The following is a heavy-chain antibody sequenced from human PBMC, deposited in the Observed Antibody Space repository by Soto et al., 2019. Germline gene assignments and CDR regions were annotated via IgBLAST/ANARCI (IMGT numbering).Heavy chain of an antibody. V-gene: IGHV3-30-3*01. CDR3: STLSLTPLYYYISRYYGAFDI. D-gene: IGHD3-22*01. J-gene: IGHJ3*02. CDR1: GFTFSSYS. Sequence: GGSLRLSCAASGFTFSSYSMHWVRQAPGKGLEWVAVISYDGSNKYYADSVERRFTISRDNSKNTLYLQMNSLRAEDTAVYYCSTLSLTPLYYYISRYYGAFDICGQGTMVTVSS. CDR2: ISYDGSNK.